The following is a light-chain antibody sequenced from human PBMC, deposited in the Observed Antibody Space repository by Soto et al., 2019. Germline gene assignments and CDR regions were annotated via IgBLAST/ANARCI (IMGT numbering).Light chain of an antibody. J-gene: IGLJ1*01. Sequence: QSALPQPASVSGSPGQSITMSCTGTSSDDGGYKYVSWYQQHPGKAPKLMIYDIRNRPSGVSNRFSGSKSGNTASLTISGLQAEDEADYYCSSYTSSSTRVFGTGTKVTVL. CDR1: SSDDGGYKY. V-gene: IGLV2-14*03. CDR2: DIR. CDR3: SSYTSSSTRV.